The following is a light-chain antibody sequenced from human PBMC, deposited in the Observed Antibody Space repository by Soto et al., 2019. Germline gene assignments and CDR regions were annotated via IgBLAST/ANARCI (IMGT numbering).Light chain of an antibody. CDR3: QQRSNWPPIT. J-gene: IGKJ5*01. CDR1: QSVTTF. Sequence: EIVLTQSPATLSLSPGERATLSCRASQSVTTFLVWYQQRPGPAPRLLIHDASHRAAGIPARFSGSGFGTDFTLTISSLEPEDAAVYYCQQRSNWPPITFGQGTRLEIK. CDR2: DAS. V-gene: IGKV3-11*01.